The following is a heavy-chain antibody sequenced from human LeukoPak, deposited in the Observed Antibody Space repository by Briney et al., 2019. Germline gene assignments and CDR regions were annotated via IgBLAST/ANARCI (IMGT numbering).Heavy chain of an antibody. Sequence: PGGSLRLSCAASGFTFSDYYMSWIRQAPGQGLEWVSYISSSGSTIYYADSVKGRFTISRDNAKNSLYLQMNSLRAEDTAVYYCGDRGTSLFTPYWGQGTLVTVSS. CDR3: GDRGTSLFTPY. CDR1: GFTFSDYY. CDR2: ISSSGSTI. J-gene: IGHJ4*02. D-gene: IGHD2-15*01. V-gene: IGHV3-11*01.